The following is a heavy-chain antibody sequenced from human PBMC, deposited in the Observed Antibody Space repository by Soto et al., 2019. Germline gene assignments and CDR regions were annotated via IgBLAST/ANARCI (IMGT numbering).Heavy chain of an antibody. Sequence: QVQLVQSGAEVKKPGASVKVSCKASGYTFTSYDINWVRQATGQGLEWMGWMNPNSGNTGYAQKFQGRVTMTRNTSISTAYMELSSLRSEDTAVYYCAIGIRFLEWRGFYDYGMDVWGQGTTVTVSS. J-gene: IGHJ6*02. CDR1: GYTFTSYD. V-gene: IGHV1-8*01. D-gene: IGHD3-3*01. CDR2: MNPNSGNT. CDR3: AIGIRFLEWRGFYDYGMDV.